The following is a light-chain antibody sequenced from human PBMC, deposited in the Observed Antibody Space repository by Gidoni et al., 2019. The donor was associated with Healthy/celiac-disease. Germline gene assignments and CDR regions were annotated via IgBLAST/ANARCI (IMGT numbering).Light chain of an antibody. CDR2: DAS. V-gene: IGKV3-11*01. CDR1: QSVSSY. CDR3: QQRSNWPPP. Sequence: EIVLTQSPATLSLSPGERATLSCRASQSVSSYLAWYQQKHGQAPRLLIYDASNRATGIPARFSGSGSGTDFTLTISSLEPEDFAVYYCQQRSNWPPPFGQGTRLEIK. J-gene: IGKJ5*01.